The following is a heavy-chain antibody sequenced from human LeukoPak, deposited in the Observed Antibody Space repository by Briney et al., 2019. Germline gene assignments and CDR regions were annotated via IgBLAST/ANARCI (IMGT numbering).Heavy chain of an antibody. D-gene: IGHD3-22*01. CDR2: IIPVFGTT. CDR3: ARCSPGDSSNFYAVLQY. J-gene: IGHJ4*02. V-gene: IGHV1-69*06. Sequence: SVKVSCKASGGTFSSYAISWVRLTPGQGLEWLGGIIPVFGTTTYAQKFQAKVTMTADKSTNTAYLEISSLTSDDTAVYYCARCSPGDSSNFYAVLQYWGQGTQVTVST. CDR1: GGTFSSYA.